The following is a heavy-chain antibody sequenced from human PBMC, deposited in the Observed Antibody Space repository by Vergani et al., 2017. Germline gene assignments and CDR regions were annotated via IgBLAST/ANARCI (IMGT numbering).Heavy chain of an antibody. J-gene: IGHJ4*02. CDR1: GYTFTSYD. D-gene: IGHD3-22*01. Sequence: QVQLVQSGAEVKKPGASVKVSCKASGYTFTSYDINWVRQATGQGLEWMGWMNPNSGGTNYAQKFQGRVTMTRDTSISTAYMELSRLRSDDTAVYYCARDYYDSSGPLLDYWGQGTLVTVSS. CDR2: MNPNSGGT. V-gene: IGHV1-2*02. CDR3: ARDYYDSSGPLLDY.